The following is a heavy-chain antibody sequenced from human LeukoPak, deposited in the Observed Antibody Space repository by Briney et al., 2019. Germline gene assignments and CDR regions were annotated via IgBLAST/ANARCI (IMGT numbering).Heavy chain of an antibody. CDR2: MNPNSGNT. D-gene: IGHD3-22*01. Sequence: ASVKVSCKASGYTFTSYDINWVRQATGQGLEWMGWMNPNSGNTGYAQKFQGRVTITRNTSISTVYMELSSLRTEDTAVYYCARESVDSSGEVNDYWGQGTLVTVSS. V-gene: IGHV1-8*03. CDR3: ARESVDSSGEVNDY. J-gene: IGHJ4*02. CDR1: GYTFTSYD.